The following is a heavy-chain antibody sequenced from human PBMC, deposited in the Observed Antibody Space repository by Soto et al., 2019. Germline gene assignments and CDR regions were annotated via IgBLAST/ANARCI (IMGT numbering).Heavy chain of an antibody. D-gene: IGHD3-16*02. CDR1: GGSISSSSYY. V-gene: IGHV4-39*01. CDR2: IYYSGST. Sequence: PSETLSLTCTVSGGSISSSSYYWGWIRQPPGKGLEWIGSIYYSGSTYYNPSLKSRVTISVDTSKNQFSLKLSSVTAADTAVYYCALRHDYVWGSYLREDAFDIWGQGTMVTVSS. CDR3: ALRHDYVWGSYLREDAFDI. J-gene: IGHJ3*02.